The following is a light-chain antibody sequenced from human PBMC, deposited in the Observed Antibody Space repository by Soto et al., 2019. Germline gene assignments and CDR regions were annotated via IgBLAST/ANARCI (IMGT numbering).Light chain of an antibody. CDR3: QQDYNLPPT. V-gene: IGKV3D-7*01. CDR1: QSVSSSY. J-gene: IGKJ5*01. Sequence: VMTQSPATLSLSPGERATLSCRASQSVSSSYLSWNQQKPGQAPRLLIYGASTRATGIPARFSGSGSGTDFTLTISSLQPEDFAVYYCQQDYNLPPTFGQGTRLEIK. CDR2: GAS.